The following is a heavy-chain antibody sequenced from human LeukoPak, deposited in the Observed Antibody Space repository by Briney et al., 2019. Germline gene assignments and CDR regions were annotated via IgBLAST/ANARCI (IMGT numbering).Heavy chain of an antibody. CDR2: INHSGST. J-gene: IGHJ4*02. Sequence: SETLSLTCAVYGVSFSGYYWSWIRQPPGKGLEWMGEINHSGSTNYNPSLKSRVTISVDTSKNQFSLKLSSVTAADTAVYYCARGPPRYYYDSSGGLDYWGQGTLVTVSS. CDR1: GVSFSGYY. D-gene: IGHD3-22*01. CDR3: ARGPPRYYYDSSGGLDY. V-gene: IGHV4-34*01.